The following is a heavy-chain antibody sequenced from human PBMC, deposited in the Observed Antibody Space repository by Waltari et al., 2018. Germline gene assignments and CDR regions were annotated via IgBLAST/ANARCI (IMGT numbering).Heavy chain of an antibody. CDR2: IYTSGST. CDR1: GGSISSGSYY. J-gene: IGHJ6*02. V-gene: IGHV4-61*09. CDR3: ARELVWFGESTSYYYYYGMDV. Sequence: QVQLQESGPGLVKPSQTLSLTCTVSGGSISSGSYYWSWIRQPAGKGLEWIGHIYTSGSTNYNPSLKSRVTISVDTSKNQFSLKLSSVTAADTAVYYCARELVWFGESTSYYYYYGMDVWGQGTTVTVSS. D-gene: IGHD3-10*01.